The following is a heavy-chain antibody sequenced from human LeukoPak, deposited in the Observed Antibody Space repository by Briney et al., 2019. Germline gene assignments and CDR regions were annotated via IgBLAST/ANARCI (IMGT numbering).Heavy chain of an antibody. CDR2: IYTSGSI. D-gene: IGHD2-2*01. CDR3: ARVRETGYCSSTSCSYGNWFDP. J-gene: IGHJ5*02. Sequence: SETLSLTCTVSGGSISSYYWSWIRQPAGKGLEWIGRIYTSGSINYNPSLKSRVTMSVDTSKNQFSLKLSSVTAADTAVYYCARVRETGYCSSTSCSYGNWFDPWGQGTLVTVSS. CDR1: GGSISSYY. V-gene: IGHV4-4*07.